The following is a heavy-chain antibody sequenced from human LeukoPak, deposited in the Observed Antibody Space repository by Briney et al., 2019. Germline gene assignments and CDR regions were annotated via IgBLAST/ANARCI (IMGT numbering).Heavy chain of an antibody. CDR2: IRSKANSYAT. V-gene: IGHV3-73*01. Sequence: PGGSLRLSCAASGFTFSGSAMHWVRQASGKGLEWVGRIRSKANSYATAYAASVKGRFTISRDDSKNTAYLQMNSLKTENTAVYYCTRQNSGYYGAFDIWGQGTMVTVSS. D-gene: IGHD3-22*01. CDR3: TRQNSGYYGAFDI. CDR1: GFTFSGSA. J-gene: IGHJ3*02.